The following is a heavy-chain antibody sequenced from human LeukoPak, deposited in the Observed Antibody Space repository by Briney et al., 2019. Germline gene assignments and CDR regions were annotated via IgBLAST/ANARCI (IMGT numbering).Heavy chain of an antibody. D-gene: IGHD4-17*01. CDR3: ARLMTTVTTDNNWFDP. J-gene: IGHJ5*02. CDR1: GYTFTSYA. Sequence: ASVKVSCKASGYTFTSYAMNWVRQAPGQGLEWMGWINTNTGNPTYAQGFTGRFVFSLDTSVSTAYLQISSLKAEDTAVYYCARLMTTVTTDNNWFDPWGQGTLVTVSS. CDR2: INTNTGNP. V-gene: IGHV7-4-1*02.